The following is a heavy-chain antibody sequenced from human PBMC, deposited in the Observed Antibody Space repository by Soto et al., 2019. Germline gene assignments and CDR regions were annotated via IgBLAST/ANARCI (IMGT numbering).Heavy chain of an antibody. CDR3: AVWGGDDYNY. Sequence: EVQLVQSGGGLVPPGGSLRLSCVGSGFTFTAFYMNWVRQAPGKGLEWVANIRPDGTETNYVESVRGRFNTSRNNAKNALLLQMNSLGADDTGLYYCAVWGGDDYNYWGQGILVTVSS. CDR2: IRPDGTET. CDR1: GFTFTAFY. J-gene: IGHJ4*02. V-gene: IGHV3-7*03. D-gene: IGHD4-4*01.